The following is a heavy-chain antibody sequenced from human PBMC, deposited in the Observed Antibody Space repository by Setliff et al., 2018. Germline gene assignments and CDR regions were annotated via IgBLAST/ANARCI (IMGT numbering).Heavy chain of an antibody. Sequence: PSETLSLTCTVSGDSISSGIYHWSWIRQSAGKGLEWIGRIYVSTGSTNYSPSLKSRVSISVDRSKNQFSLNLTSVTAADTAVYYCARAGFELGQYNWFDPWGQGTLVT. V-gene: IGHV4-61*02. CDR3: ARAGFELGQYNWFDP. D-gene: IGHD3-3*02. J-gene: IGHJ5*02. CDR2: IYVSTGST. CDR1: GDSISSGIYH.